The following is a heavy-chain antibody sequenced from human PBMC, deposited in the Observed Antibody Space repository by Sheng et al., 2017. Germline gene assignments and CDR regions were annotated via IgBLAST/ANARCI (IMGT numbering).Heavy chain of an antibody. CDR3: ARGHVVAATHWFDP. J-gene: IGHJ5*02. CDR1: GGSFSGYY. CDR2: INHSGST. Sequence: QVQLQQWGAGLLKPSETLSLTCAVYGGSFSGYYWSWIRQPPGKGLEWIGEINHSGSTNYNPSLKSRVTISVDTSKNQFSLKLSSVTAADTAVYYCARGHVVAATHWFDPWGQGTLVTVSS. V-gene: IGHV4-34*01. D-gene: IGHD2-15*01.